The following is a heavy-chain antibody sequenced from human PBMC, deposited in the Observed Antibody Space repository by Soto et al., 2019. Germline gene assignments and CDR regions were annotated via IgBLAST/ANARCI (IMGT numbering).Heavy chain of an antibody. J-gene: IGHJ4*02. D-gene: IGHD5-12*01. CDR1: GFTFSNFA. V-gene: IGHV3-48*02. Sequence: EVQLVASGGGLVQPGGSLRLSCAASGFTFSNFAMNWVRRAPGKGPEWVSYLSGSSRAINYADSVKGRFIFSRDNAKNSMFLQMNSLRDEDTAVYYCARAPSHGNSHMSYCDYRGKGTLVTVSS. CDR2: LSGSSRAI. CDR3: ARAPSHGNSHMSYCDY.